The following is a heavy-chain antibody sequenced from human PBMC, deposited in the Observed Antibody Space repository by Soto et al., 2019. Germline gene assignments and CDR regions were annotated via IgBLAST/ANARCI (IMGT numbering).Heavy chain of an antibody. J-gene: IGHJ5*02. CDR1: GASITSHY. CDR3: ARVPDR. D-gene: IGHD2-2*01. Sequence: PSETLSLTCTVSGASITSHYWSWVRQPPGKGLEWIGYIYYSGSTNYNPSLKSRVTISVDRSKNQFSLKLSSVTAADTAVYYYARVPDRWGQGTLVTVSS. V-gene: IGHV4-59*11. CDR2: IYYSGST.